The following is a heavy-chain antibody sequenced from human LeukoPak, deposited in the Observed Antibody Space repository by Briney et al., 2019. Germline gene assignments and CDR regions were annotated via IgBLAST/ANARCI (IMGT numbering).Heavy chain of an antibody. CDR3: SRAQTEVGAKYYFDY. D-gene: IGHD1-26*01. CDR1: GFRFGDYA. CDR2: IRSKGHSRTT. Sequence: GGSLRLSCTASGFRFGDYAWNRVRQAPGKGLEWVGFIRSKGHSRTTEYAASVGGRFTISRDDSKSIAYLQMNSLKTEDTAVYYCSRAQTEVGAKYYFDYWGQGTLVTVSS. V-gene: IGHV3-49*04. J-gene: IGHJ4*02.